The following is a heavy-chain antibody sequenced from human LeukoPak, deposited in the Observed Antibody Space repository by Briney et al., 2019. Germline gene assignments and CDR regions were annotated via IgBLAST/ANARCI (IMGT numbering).Heavy chain of an antibody. V-gene: IGHV3-53*01. Sequence: GGSLRLSCAASGFTVSSNYMSWVRQAPGKGLEWASVIYSGGSTYYADSVKGRFTISRDNSKNTLYLQMNSLRAEDTAVCYCAREGSLGASNYYYYYMDVWGKGTTVTVSS. J-gene: IGHJ6*03. CDR2: IYSGGST. CDR3: AREGSLGASNYYYYYMDV. CDR1: GFTVSSNY. D-gene: IGHD3-10*01.